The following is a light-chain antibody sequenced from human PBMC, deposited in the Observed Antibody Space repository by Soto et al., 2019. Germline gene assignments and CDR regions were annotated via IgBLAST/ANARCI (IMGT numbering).Light chain of an antibody. J-gene: IGLJ1*01. Sequence: QSALTQPRSVSGSPGQSVTISCSGTSSDVDGYNYVSWHQQHPGKAPKVMIFDVSKRPSGVPDRFSGSRSGNTASLTISGLQADDEADYYCCSYVGSNSYVFGTGTKVTVL. V-gene: IGLV2-11*01. CDR1: SSDVDGYNY. CDR3: CSYVGSNSYV. CDR2: DVS.